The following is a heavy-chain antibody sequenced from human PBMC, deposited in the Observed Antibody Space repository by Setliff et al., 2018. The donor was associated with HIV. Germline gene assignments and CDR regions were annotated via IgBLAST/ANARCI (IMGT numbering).Heavy chain of an antibody. CDR3: ARLWGLKEDTFDI. D-gene: IGHD3-16*01. CDR2: ISRSSGTI. V-gene: IGHV3-48*04. Sequence: PWGSLRLSCTASGFTFNIYSMNWVRQAPGKGLEWVSYISRSSGTIYYADSVKGRFTISRDNAKSSLYLQMNSLRAEDTAIYYCARLWGLKEDTFDIWGQGTMVTVSS. CDR1: GFTFNIYS. J-gene: IGHJ3*02.